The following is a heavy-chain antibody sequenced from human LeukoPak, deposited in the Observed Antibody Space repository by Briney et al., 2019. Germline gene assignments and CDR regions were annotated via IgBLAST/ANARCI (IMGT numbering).Heavy chain of an antibody. J-gene: IGHJ6*02. CDR1: GFTFSSYG. Sequence: DPGGSLRLSCAASGFTFSSYGMHWVRQAPGKGLEWVAVIWYDGSNKYYADSVKGRFTISRDNSKNTLYLQMNSLRAEDTAVYYCARVYCSSTSCYRAKLAQTYYYYGMDVWGQGTTVTVSS. D-gene: IGHD2-2*02. CDR3: ARVYCSSTSCYRAKLAQTYYYYGMDV. CDR2: IWYDGSNK. V-gene: IGHV3-33*01.